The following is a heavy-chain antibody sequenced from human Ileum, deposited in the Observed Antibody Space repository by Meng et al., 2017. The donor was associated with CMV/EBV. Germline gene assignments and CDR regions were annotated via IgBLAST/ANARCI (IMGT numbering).Heavy chain of an antibody. D-gene: IGHD3-22*01. V-gene: IGHV4-59*01. J-gene: IGHJ4*02. CDR1: GGSISSYY. Sequence: QVQLQESGPGLVKPSETLSLTCTVSGGSISSYYWSWIRQPPGKGLEWIGYIYYSGSTNYNPSLKSRVTISVDTSKNQFSLKLSSVTAADTAVYYCARGMIHFDYWGQGTLVIVSS. CDR3: ARGMIHFDY. CDR2: IYYSGST.